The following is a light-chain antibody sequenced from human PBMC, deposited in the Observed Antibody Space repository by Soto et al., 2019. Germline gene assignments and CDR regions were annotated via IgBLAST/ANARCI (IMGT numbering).Light chain of an antibody. J-gene: IGKJ3*01. CDR2: GAS. CDR1: QSIGSN. Sequence: ETVLTQSPATFSVSPGERATLSCRASQSIGSNLAWYQQRPGQPPTLLIYGASTRATGVPARFSGSGSGTEFTLILNSLQSEDFALYYCQQYNKWPLFTFGPGTKVDIK. CDR3: QQYNKWPLFT. V-gene: IGKV3-15*01.